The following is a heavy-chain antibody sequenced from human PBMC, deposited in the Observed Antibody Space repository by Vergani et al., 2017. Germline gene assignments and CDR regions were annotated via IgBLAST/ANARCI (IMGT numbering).Heavy chain of an antibody. Sequence: QVQLVQSGAEVKKPGASVKVSCKASGYTFTRYYMHWVRQAPGQGLEWMGIINPSGGSTRYAQKFQGRVTRTMDTSTITVYMELSSLRSEDTAVYYCAERHVGVEVIAAAGTLDDCMDGGGQGTTITVYS. CDR1: GYTFTRYY. CDR2: INPSGGST. J-gene: IGHJ6*02. CDR3: AERHVGVEVIAAAGTLDDCMDG. D-gene: IGHD6-13*01. V-gene: IGHV1-46*01.